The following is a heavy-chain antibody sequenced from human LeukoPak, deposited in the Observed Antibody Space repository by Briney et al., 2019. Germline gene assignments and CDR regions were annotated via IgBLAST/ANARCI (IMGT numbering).Heavy chain of an antibody. J-gene: IGHJ4*02. CDR3: ARDPPLDYGDYVGAPDY. CDR1: GFTFSSYG. D-gene: IGHD4-17*01. Sequence: GGSLRLSCAASGFTFSSYGMHWVRQAPGKGLEWVAVIWYDGSNKYYADSVKGRFTNSRDNSKNTLYLQMNSLRAEDTAVYYCARDPPLDYGDYVGAPDYWGQGTLVTVSS. CDR2: IWYDGSNK. V-gene: IGHV3-33*01.